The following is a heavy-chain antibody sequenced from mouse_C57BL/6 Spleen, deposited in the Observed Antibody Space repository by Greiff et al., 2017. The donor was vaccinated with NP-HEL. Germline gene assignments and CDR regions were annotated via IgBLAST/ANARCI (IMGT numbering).Heavy chain of an antibody. CDR3: ASDYGSSYRYFDV. J-gene: IGHJ1*03. V-gene: IGHV1-69*01. D-gene: IGHD1-1*01. Sequence: QVQLKQPGAELVMPGASVKLSCKASGYTFTSYWMHWVKQRPGQGLEWIGEIDPSDSYTNYNQKFKGKSTLTVDKSSSTAYMQLSSLTSEDSAVYYCASDYGSSYRYFDVWGTGTTVTVSS. CDR1: GYTFTSYW. CDR2: IDPSDSYT.